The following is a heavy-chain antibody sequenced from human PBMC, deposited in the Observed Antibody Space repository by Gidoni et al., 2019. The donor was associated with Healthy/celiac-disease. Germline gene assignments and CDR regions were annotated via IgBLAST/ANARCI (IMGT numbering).Heavy chain of an antibody. CDR1: GFTFSSYA. CDR3: AKVQSSSWYYFDY. D-gene: IGHD6-13*01. V-gene: IGHV3-23*01. J-gene: IGHJ4*02. CDR2: ISGSGGST. Sequence: EVQLLESGGGLVQPGGSLSFSCAASGFTFSSYAMSWVRQAPGKGLEWVSAISGSGGSTYYADSVKGRFTISRDNSKNTLYLQMNSLRAEDTAVYYCAKVQSSSWYYFDYWGQGTLVTVSS.